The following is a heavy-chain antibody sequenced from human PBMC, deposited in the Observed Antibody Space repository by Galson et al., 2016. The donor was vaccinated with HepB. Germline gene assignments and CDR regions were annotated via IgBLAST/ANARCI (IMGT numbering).Heavy chain of an antibody. V-gene: IGHV3-7*02. Sequence: SLRLSCAASGFTLSNSAMSWVRQAPGKRLECVANIKQDGSEQYYVDSVKGRFTISRDNAKNTLYLQMNSLRAEDTAVYYCARGGSRPIDYWGQGTLVTVSS. CDR3: ARGGSRPIDY. CDR2: IKQDGSEQ. D-gene: IGHD1-26*01. J-gene: IGHJ4*02. CDR1: GFTLSNSA.